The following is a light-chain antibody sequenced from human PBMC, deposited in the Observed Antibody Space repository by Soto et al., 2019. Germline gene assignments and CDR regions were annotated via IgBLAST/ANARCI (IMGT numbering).Light chain of an antibody. Sequence: QSALTQPASVSGSPGHSITITCTGTNSDVGGYSYVSWFQQHPGKAPKLIIYEVSSRPSGVSIRFSGSKSGNTASLTVAGPHADDEADYYSSSLPRSNTWVIGGGTKLTVL. CDR3: SSLPRSNTWV. CDR2: EVS. CDR1: NSDVGGYSY. J-gene: IGLJ3*02. V-gene: IGLV2-14*01.